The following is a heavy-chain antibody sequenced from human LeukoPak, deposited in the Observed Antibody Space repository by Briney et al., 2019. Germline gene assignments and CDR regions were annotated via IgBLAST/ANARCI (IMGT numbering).Heavy chain of an antibody. V-gene: IGHV1-8*01. J-gene: IGHJ6*04. CDR3: ARGPAGDV. CDR1: GYTFTSYD. Sequence: ASVKVSCKASGYTFTSYDMVWVRQATGQGLEWMGWMNPNSGNTGYAQNFQGGVTMTRDTSTSTAYMELSSLRSEDTAVYYCARGPAGDVWGKGTTVTVSS. D-gene: IGHD2-2*01. CDR2: MNPNSGNT.